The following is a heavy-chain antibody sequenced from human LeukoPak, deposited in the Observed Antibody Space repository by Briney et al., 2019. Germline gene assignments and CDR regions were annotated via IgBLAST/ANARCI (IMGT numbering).Heavy chain of an antibody. CDR2: IYYSGST. CDR3: ARSVGGDCFDY. D-gene: IGHD2-21*01. CDR1: GGSISSHY. Sequence: PSETLSLTCTVSGGSISSHYWSWIRQPPGKGLEWIGYIYYSGSTNYNPSLKSRVTISVDTSKNQFSLKLSSVTAADTAVYYCARSVGGDCFDYWGQGTLVTVSS. J-gene: IGHJ4*02. V-gene: IGHV4-59*11.